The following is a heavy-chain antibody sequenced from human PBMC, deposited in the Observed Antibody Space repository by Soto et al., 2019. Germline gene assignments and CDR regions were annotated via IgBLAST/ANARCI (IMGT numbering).Heavy chain of an antibody. CDR2: IYYSGRT. D-gene: IGHD4-17*01. CDR3: ARGLSVTLFDN. CDR1: GGSISTGGYY. Sequence: QVQLQESGPGLVKPSQTLSLTCTVSGGSISTGGYYGTWIRQHPGKGLELIGYIYYSGRTYYNPSLKSRVTISVDTSKNQFSLKLSSVTAADPAVYYCARGLSVTLFDNWGQGTLVTVSS. V-gene: IGHV4-31*03. J-gene: IGHJ4*02.